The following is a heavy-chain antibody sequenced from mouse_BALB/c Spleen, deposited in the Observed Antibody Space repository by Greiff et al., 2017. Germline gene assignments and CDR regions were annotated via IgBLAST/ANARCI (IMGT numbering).Heavy chain of an antibody. Sequence: EVQVVDSGGGLVKPGGSLKLSCAASGFAFSSYDMSWVRQTPEKRLEWVAYISSGGGSTYYPDTVKGRFTNSRDNAKNTLYLQMSSLKSEDTAMYYCARQGGVDYWGQGTTLTVSS. J-gene: IGHJ2*01. CDR2: ISSGGGST. CDR3: ARQGGVDY. V-gene: IGHV5-12-1*01. CDR1: GFAFSSYD.